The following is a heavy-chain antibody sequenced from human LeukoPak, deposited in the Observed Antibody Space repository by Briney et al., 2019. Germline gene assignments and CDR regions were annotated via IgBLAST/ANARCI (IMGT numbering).Heavy chain of an antibody. CDR3: ARAPSRIVAAGTPWFDP. Sequence: PGGSLRLSCAASGFTFSDYYMSWIRQAPGKGLEWVPYISSSGSTIYYADSVKGRFTISRDNAKNSLYLQMNSLRAEDTGVYYCARAPSRIVAAGTPWFDPWGQGTLVTVSS. CDR1: GFTFSDYY. D-gene: IGHD6-13*01. J-gene: IGHJ5*02. CDR2: ISSSGSTI. V-gene: IGHV3-11*04.